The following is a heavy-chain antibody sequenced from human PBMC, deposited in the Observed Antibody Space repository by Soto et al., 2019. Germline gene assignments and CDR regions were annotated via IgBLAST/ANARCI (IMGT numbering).Heavy chain of an antibody. J-gene: IGHJ5*02. V-gene: IGHV4-31*03. D-gene: IGHD6-19*01. CDR2: IYYSGST. CDR3: ARDRLYNWFDP. Sequence: SETLSLTCTVSGGSISSGGYYWSWIRQHPGKGLEWIGYIYYSGSTYYNPSLKSRVTLSLDTSKNQFSLKLSSVTAADTAVYYCARDRLYNWFDPWGQGTLVTVSS. CDR1: GGSISSGGYY.